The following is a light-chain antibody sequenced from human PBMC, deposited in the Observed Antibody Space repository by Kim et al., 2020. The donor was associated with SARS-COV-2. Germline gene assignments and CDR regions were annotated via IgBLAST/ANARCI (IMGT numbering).Light chain of an antibody. CDR2: AAS. CDR1: QGITNF. CDR3: QKYNSAPPLWT. J-gene: IGKJ1*01. V-gene: IGKV1-27*01. Sequence: GDRVTITCRASQGITNFLAWYQQKPGRGPKLLIYAASTLQSGVPSRFSGSGSGTDFTLTISNLQPEDVATYYCQKYNSAPPLWTFGQGTKV.